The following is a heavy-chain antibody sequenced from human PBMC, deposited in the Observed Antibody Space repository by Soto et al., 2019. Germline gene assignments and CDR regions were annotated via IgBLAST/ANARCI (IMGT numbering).Heavy chain of an antibody. CDR1: GFTFSSYS. D-gene: IGHD1-26*01. CDR2: ITNSGSKI. Sequence: EVQLVESAGGLVQPGGSLRLSCEASGFTFSSYSMIWVRQAPGKGLEWVSYITNSGSKIYYADSVKGRFTISRDNAKRSLYLQMNSLRDEDTAVYYCATTVVESTNARDPFDYWGQGTLVTVSS. J-gene: IGHJ4*02. V-gene: IGHV3-48*02. CDR3: ATTVVESTNARDPFDY.